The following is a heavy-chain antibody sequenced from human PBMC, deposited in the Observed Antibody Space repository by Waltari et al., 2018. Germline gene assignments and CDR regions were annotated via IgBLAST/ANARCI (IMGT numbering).Heavy chain of an antibody. D-gene: IGHD3-10*01. V-gene: IGHV3-23*03. J-gene: IGHJ4*02. CDR3: AKDRDYYGSGSYYYFDH. CDR2: IYRSGTT. CDR1: GFTFSDYA. Sequence: EVQLLESGGGLVQPGGSLRLSCAASGFTFSDYALSWFRQAPGKGLEWVSVIYRSGTTFYADSAKGRFTISRDDSKNTLYLQMNSLRPEDTALYYCAKDRDYYGSGSYYYFDHGGQGTLVTVSS.